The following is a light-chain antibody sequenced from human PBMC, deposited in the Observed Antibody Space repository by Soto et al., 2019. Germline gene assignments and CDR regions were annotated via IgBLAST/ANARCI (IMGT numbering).Light chain of an antibody. V-gene: IGLV2-8*01. CDR2: EVS. J-gene: IGLJ3*02. Sequence: QSALTQPPSASGSPGQSVTISCTGTSSDIGNYNYVSWYQHHPGKAPKFMIYEVSKRPSGVPDRFSGSKSDNTASLTVSGLQAEDEAYYYCSSYAGSNKLVFGGGTKLTVL. CDR3: SSYAGSNKLV. CDR1: SSDIGNYNY.